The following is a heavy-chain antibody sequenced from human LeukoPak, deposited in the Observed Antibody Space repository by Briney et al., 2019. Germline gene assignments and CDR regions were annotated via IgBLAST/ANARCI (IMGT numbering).Heavy chain of an antibody. CDR2: IYYSGST. J-gene: IGHJ6*03. Sequence: SETLSLTCTVSGGSISSGGYYWSWIRQHPGKGLEWIGYIYYSGSTYYTPSLKSRLTISVDTSKNQFSLKLSSVTAADTAVYYCARGVVPAAISYYYMDVWGKGTTVTVSS. V-gene: IGHV4-31*03. CDR1: GGSISSGGYY. CDR3: ARGVVPAAISYYYMDV. D-gene: IGHD2-2*01.